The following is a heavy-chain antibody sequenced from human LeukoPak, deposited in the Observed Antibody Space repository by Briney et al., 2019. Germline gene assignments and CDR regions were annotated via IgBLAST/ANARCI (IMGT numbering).Heavy chain of an antibody. CDR1: GGTYSSYA. D-gene: IGHD6-19*01. Sequence: ASVKVSCKATGGTYSSYAISWVRQAPGQGLEWMGGIIPIFGTANYAQKFQGRVTITPDEYTSKAYMELSGLRCEGRAVYYCAREVAVSGDAFDIWGQGTMVTVSS. V-gene: IGHV1-69*13. CDR2: IIPIFGTA. J-gene: IGHJ3*02. CDR3: AREVAVSGDAFDI.